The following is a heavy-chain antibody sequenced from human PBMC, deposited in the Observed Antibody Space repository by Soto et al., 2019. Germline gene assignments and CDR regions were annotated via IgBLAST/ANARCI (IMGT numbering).Heavy chain of an antibody. V-gene: IGHV3-21*01. CDR2: ISSSSSYI. CDR1: GFSFSNYG. D-gene: IGHD2-2*01. Sequence: EVQLVESGGGLVKPGGSLRLSCAASGFSFSNYGMNWVRQAPGKGLEWVSSISSSSSYISYADSVKGRFTLSRDNARNSVYLQMNSLRAEDTAVYYCARSDCTSTSCYVVWFDPWGQGTLVTVSS. J-gene: IGHJ5*02. CDR3: ARSDCTSTSCYVVWFDP.